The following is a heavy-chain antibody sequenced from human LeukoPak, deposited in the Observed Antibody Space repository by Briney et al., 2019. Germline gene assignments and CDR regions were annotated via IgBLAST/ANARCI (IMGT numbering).Heavy chain of an antibody. CDR1: GYTFTGYY. D-gene: IGHD3-10*01. V-gene: IGHV1-2*02. Sequence: ASVKVSCKASGYTFTGYYMHWVRQAPGQGLEWMGWINPNSGGTNYAQKFQGRVTMTRDTSISTAYMELSRLRSDDTAVYYCARVVVRGVIYNWFDPWGQGTLVTVSS. CDR2: INPNSGGT. J-gene: IGHJ5*02. CDR3: ARVVVRGVIYNWFDP.